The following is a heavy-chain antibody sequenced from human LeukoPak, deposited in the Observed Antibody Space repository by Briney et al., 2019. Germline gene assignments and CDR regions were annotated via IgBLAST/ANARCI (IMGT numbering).Heavy chain of an antibody. D-gene: IGHD3-10*01. CDR1: GFTFSNYT. Sequence: PGGSLRLSCAASGFTFSNYTMNWVRQAPGKGLEWVSYISSGSSTIYYADSVKGRFTISRDNAKNSLYLQMSSLRAEDTAVYYCARGGIRGITPYFFDYWGHGTLVTVSS. J-gene: IGHJ4*01. V-gene: IGHV3-48*04. CDR2: ISSGSSTI. CDR3: ARGGIRGITPYFFDY.